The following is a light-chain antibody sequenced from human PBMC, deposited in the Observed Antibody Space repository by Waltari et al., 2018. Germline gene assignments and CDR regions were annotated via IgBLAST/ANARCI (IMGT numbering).Light chain of an antibody. V-gene: IGLV1-40*01. Sequence: QSVLTQPPSVSGAPGQRVTIPCTGSSSNIGAGYDVTWYQQLPGTAPKLLIYGNSNRPSGVPDRFSGSKSGTSASLAITGLQAEDEADYYCQSYDSSLSGSVVFGGGTKLTVL. CDR1: SSNIGAGYD. CDR2: GNS. CDR3: QSYDSSLSGSVV. J-gene: IGLJ2*01.